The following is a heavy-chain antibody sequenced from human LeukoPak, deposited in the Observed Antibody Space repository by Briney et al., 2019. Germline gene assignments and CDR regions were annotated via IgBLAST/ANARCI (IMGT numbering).Heavy chain of an antibody. CDR1: GFTFSSYA. D-gene: IGHD3-3*01. CDR3: AKDTLLEWFYAVDV. J-gene: IGHJ6*04. Sequence: GGSLRLSCAASGFTFSSYAMSWVRQAPGKGLKWVSTINDNGDGTYYADSVKGRFTISRDNSYNTVSLQMNSLRAEDTAVYYCAKDTLLEWFYAVDVWGKGTTVTVSS. CDR2: INDNGDGT. V-gene: IGHV3-23*01.